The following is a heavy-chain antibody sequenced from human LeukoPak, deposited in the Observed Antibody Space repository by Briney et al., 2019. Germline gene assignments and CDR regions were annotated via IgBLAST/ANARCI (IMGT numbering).Heavy chain of an antibody. D-gene: IGHD2-21*01. V-gene: IGHV3-21*01. CDR3: ARGGGGAGFDY. CDR1: GFTISSYS. CDR2: ISSSSSYI. Sequence: GGSLRLSCAASGFTISSYSMNWVRQAPGKGLEWVSSISSSSSYIYYADSVKGRFTISRDNAKNSLYLQMNSLRAEDTAVYYCARGGGGAGFDYWGQGTLVTVSS. J-gene: IGHJ4*02.